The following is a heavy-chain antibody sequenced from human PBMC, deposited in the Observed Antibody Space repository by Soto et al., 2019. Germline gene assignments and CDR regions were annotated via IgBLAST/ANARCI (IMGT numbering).Heavy chain of an antibody. CDR3: GRVRVDKAEGWFDP. CDR1: GYSFSSFW. Sequence: GESLKISCKVSGYSFSSFWITWVRQMPGKGLEWMGRIDPSDSYANYSPSFQGHVTFSADKSINTAYLQWSSLKASDTAMYYCGRVRVDKAEGWFDPWGQGTLGTVSS. CDR2: IDPSDSYA. D-gene: IGHD5-18*01. V-gene: IGHV5-10-1*01. J-gene: IGHJ5*02.